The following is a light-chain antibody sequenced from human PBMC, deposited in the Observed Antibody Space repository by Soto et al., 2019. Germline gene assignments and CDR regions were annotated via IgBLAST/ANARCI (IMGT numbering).Light chain of an antibody. V-gene: IGLV2-14*01. CDR3: SSYTSSSTLVV. Sequence: QSALTQPASVSGSPGQSIIISCTGTSSDVGGYDYLSWYQQHPGKAPKLMIYEVSNRPSGVSNRFSGSKSGNTASLTISGLQAEDEADYYCSSYTSSSTLVVFGGGTKLTVL. CDR2: EVS. CDR1: SSDVGGYDY. J-gene: IGLJ3*02.